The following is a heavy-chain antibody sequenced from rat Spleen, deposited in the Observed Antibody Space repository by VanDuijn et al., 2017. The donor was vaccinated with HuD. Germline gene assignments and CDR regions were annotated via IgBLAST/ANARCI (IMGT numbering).Heavy chain of an antibody. J-gene: IGHJ2*01. V-gene: IGHV5S13*01. CDR3: TRFPIAAIGQFDY. D-gene: IGHD1-2*01. CDR2: ITNSGGST. Sequence: EVQLVESGGGLVQPGRSLKLSCAASGFTFSNYGMAWVRQAPTKGLEWVASITNSGGSTYYRDSGKGRFTISRDNAKSTLYLQMNSLRSEDTATYYCTRFPIAAIGQFDYWGQGVMVTVSS. CDR1: GFTFSNYG.